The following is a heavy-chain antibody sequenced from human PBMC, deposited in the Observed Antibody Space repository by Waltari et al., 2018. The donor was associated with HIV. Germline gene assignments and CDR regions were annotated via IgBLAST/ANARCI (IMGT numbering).Heavy chain of an antibody. CDR3: ARIYSSGWYEYFDY. D-gene: IGHD6-19*01. V-gene: IGHV3-74*02. Sequence: EVQLVESGGGLVQPGGSLRLSCAASGFTFSSYWMHWVRQAPGKGLVWVSRISSDASSTSYADSVKGRFTISRDNDKNTLYLQMNSLRAEDTAVYYCARIYSSGWYEYFDYWGQGTLVTVSS. CDR1: GFTFSSYW. J-gene: IGHJ4*02. CDR2: ISSDASST.